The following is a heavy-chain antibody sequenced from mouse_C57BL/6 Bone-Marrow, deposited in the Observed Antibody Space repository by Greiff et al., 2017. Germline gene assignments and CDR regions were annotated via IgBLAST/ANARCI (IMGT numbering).Heavy chain of an antibody. V-gene: IGHV3-6*01. CDR1: GYSITSGYY. CDR3: ARDLEGY. J-gene: IGHJ2*01. CDR2: ISYDGSN. Sequence: EVQLQQSGPGLVKPSQSLSLTCSVTGYSITSGYYWNWIRQFPGNKLEWMGYISYDGSNNYNPSLKNRISITRDTSKNQFFLKLNSVTTEDTATYYCARDLEGYWGQGTTLTVSS.